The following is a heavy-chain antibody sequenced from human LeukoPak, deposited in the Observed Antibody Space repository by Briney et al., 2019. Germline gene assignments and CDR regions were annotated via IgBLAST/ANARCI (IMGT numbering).Heavy chain of an antibody. V-gene: IGHV1-69*01. J-gene: IGHJ6*04. D-gene: IGHD3-9*01. Sequence: SVKVSCKASGGTFSSYAISWVRQAPGQGLEWMGGIIPIFGTANYAQKFQGRVTITADESTSTAYMELSSLRSEGTAVYYCASPKGNTLGTNYDILTGPDYYYYGMDVWGKGTTVTVSS. CDR3: ASPKGNTLGTNYDILTGPDYYYYGMDV. CDR1: GGTFSSYA. CDR2: IIPIFGTA.